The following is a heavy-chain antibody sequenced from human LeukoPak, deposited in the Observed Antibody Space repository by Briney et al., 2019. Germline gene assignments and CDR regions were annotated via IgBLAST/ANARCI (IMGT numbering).Heavy chain of an antibody. V-gene: IGHV3-30*04. CDR2: ISDDGSNK. Sequence: GGSLRLSCAASGFTFSSYAMHWVRQAPGKGLEWVAVISDDGSNKYHADSVKGRFTISRDNSKNTLYLQMNSLRAEDTAVYYCARVDDLDAFDMWGQGTMVTVSS. J-gene: IGHJ3*02. CDR3: ARVDDLDAFDM. D-gene: IGHD2-2*03. CDR1: GFTFSSYA.